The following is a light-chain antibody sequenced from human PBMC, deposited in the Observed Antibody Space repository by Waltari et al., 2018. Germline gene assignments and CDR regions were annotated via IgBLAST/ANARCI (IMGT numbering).Light chain of an antibody. Sequence: DIQMTQSPASLSASVGDRVTITCRASQSISRHLNWYQQRPGNAPKLLIHASSNLQSGVPSRFSGSGSGTEFTLTISSLQPEDFATYYCQQSYSTPPRTFGQGTKVEMK. CDR2: ASS. CDR1: QSISRH. J-gene: IGKJ1*01. V-gene: IGKV1-39*01. CDR3: QQSYSTPPRT.